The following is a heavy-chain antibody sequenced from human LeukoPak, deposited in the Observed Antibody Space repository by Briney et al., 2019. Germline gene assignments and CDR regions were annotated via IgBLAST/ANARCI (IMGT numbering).Heavy chain of an antibody. CDR1: GFTFSSYG. CDR2: IRYDGSNK. D-gene: IGHD3-10*01. J-gene: IGHJ4*02. V-gene: IGHV3-30*02. CDR3: ARDSMVLLWFGEYDY. Sequence: PGGSLRLSCAASGFTFSSYGMHWVRQAPGKGLEWVAFIRYDGSNKYYADSVKGRFTISRDNSKNTLYLQMNSLRAEDTAVYYCARDSMVLLWFGEYDYWGQGTLVTVSS.